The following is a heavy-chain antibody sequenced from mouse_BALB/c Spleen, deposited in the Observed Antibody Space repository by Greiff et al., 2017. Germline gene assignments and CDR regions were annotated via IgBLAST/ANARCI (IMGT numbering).Heavy chain of an antibody. CDR2: IWAGGST. J-gene: IGHJ1*01. CDR1: GFSLTSYG. V-gene: IGHV2-9*02. CDR3: ARDLQLGRWYFDV. Sequence: VHLVESGPGLVAPSQSLSITCTVSGFSLTSYGVHWVRQPPGKGLEWLGVIWAGGSTNYNSALMSRLSISKDNSKSQVFLKMNSLQTDDTAMYYCARDLQLGRWYFDVWGAGTTVTVSS. D-gene: IGHD4-1*02.